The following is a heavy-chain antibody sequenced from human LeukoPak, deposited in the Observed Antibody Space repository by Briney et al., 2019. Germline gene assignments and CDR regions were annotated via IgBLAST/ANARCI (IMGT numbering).Heavy chain of an antibody. J-gene: IGHJ4*02. Sequence: GGSLRLSCAASGFTFDDYAMHWVRHAPGKGLEWVSGISWNSGSIGYADSVKGRFTISRDNAKNSLYLQMNSLRAEDTALYYCAKAKGHDYGDYLDYWGQGTLVTVSS. V-gene: IGHV3-9*01. CDR2: ISWNSGSI. CDR1: GFTFDDYA. D-gene: IGHD4-17*01. CDR3: AKAKGHDYGDYLDY.